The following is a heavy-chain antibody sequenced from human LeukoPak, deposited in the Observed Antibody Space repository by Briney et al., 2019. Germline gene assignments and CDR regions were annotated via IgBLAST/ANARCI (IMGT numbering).Heavy chain of an antibody. J-gene: IGHJ4*02. Sequence: SETLSLTCTVSGGSISSYYWSWIRQPPGKGLEWIGYIYYSGSTNYNPSLKSRVTISVDTSKNQFSLKLSSVTAADTAVYYCAARVSYYGSGTYYYLDYWGQGTLVTVSS. D-gene: IGHD3-10*01. CDR1: GGSISSYY. CDR3: AARVSYYGSGTYYYLDY. V-gene: IGHV4-59*01. CDR2: IYYSGST.